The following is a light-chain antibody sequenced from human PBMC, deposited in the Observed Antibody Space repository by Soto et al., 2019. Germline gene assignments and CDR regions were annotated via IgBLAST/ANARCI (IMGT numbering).Light chain of an antibody. CDR1: QSVSGN. CDR2: GAS. CDR3: QQYNNWFSIT. V-gene: IGKV3-15*01. J-gene: IGKJ5*01. Sequence: EIVMTRSPATLSVSPGERATLSCRASQSVSGNLAWYQQKPGQAPRLLIYGASTRANGIPARFSGSGSGTEFTLTISSLQSEDFAVYYCQQYNNWFSITFGQGTRLEIK.